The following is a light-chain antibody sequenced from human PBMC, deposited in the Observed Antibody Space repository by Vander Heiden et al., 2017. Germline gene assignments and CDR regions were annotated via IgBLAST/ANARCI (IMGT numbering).Light chain of an antibody. CDR1: QSVSSNY. CDR2: GAS. V-gene: IGKV3-20*01. Sequence: EIVLTQSPGTLSLSPGERATLSCRASQSVSSNYVAWYQQKPGQAPRLLISGASMRATGIPDRFSGSGSGTDFTLTISRLEPEDFAVYYCQQFGSSPYSFGQGTKVEIK. J-gene: IGKJ2*03. CDR3: QQFGSSPYS.